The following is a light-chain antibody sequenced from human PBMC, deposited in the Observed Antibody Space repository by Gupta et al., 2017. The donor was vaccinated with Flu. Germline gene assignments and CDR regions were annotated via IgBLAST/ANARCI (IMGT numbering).Light chain of an antibody. Sequence: QLVLTQPPSASASLGASVKLTCTLSSGHSSCAIAWHQQQPEKGPRYVMKLNSDGSHSTGDGVPVRFSSSGSAADLNLTMSSAEAEAEDYYYCQTGSTDIRVFGGGTKLTVL. CDR2: LNSDGSH. CDR1: SGHSSCA. V-gene: IGLV4-69*01. CDR3: QTGSTDIRV. J-gene: IGLJ3*02.